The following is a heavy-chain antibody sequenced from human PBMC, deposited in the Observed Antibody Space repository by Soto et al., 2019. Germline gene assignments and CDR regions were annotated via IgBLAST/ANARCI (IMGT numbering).Heavy chain of an antibody. CDR2: ISSSSSTI. CDR3: ARVSIFHKFGGRVAPLDY. D-gene: IGHD3-9*01. J-gene: IGHJ4*02. V-gene: IGHV3-48*01. CDR1: GFTFSSYS. Sequence: PGGSLRLSCAASGFTFSSYSMNWVRQAPGKGLEWVSYISSSSSTIYYADSVKGRFTISRDNAKNSLYLQMNSLRAEDTALYYLARVSIFHKFGGRVAPLDYWGQGTLVTVSS.